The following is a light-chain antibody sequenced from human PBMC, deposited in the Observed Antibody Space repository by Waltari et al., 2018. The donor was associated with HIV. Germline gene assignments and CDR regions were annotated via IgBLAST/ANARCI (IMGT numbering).Light chain of an antibody. Sequence: DIQMTQSPSSLSASVGDRVTITCQASQDISNHLNWYQQKPGKAPKLLIYDASKLETGVPSRFSGSGSGTDFTFTISSLQPEDIATYYCQQYDNLPLTFGGGTKVEIK. CDR1: QDISNH. J-gene: IGKJ4*01. V-gene: IGKV1-33*01. CDR3: QQYDNLPLT. CDR2: DAS.